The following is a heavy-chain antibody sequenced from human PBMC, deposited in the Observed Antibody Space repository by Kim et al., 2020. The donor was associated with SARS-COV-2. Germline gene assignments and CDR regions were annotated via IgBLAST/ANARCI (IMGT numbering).Heavy chain of an antibody. D-gene: IGHD3-22*01. CDR3: ARVTTTATYYDSSGYYYYFDY. CDR1: GGSISSYY. J-gene: IGHJ4*02. V-gene: IGHV4-59*13. CDR2: IYYSGST. Sequence: SETLSLTCTVSGGSISSYYWSWIRQPPGKGLEWIGYIYYSGSTNYNPSLKSRVTISVDTSKNQFSLKLSSVTAADTAVYYFARVTTTATYYDSSGYYYYFDYWGQGTLVTVSS.